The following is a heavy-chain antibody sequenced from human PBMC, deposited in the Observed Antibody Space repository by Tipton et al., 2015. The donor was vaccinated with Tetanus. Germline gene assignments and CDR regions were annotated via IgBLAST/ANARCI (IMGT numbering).Heavy chain of an antibody. CDR1: GFTFGSYP. Sequence: SLRLSCVASGFTFGSYPLSWIRQAPGVGLEWVSSISGSAGSTYYADSVKGRFTIFRDNSNSTLYLEMNNLRADDTAVYYCAKEKQLVPSFDHWGQGTLVIVSS. CDR2: ISGSAGST. J-gene: IGHJ4*02. D-gene: IGHD6-13*01. CDR3: AKEKQLVPSFDH. V-gene: IGHV3-23*01.